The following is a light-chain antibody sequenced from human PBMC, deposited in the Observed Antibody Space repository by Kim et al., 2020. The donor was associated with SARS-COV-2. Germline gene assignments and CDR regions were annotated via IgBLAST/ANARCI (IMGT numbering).Light chain of an antibody. V-gene: IGKV3-20*01. CDR2: GAS. Sequence: EIVLTQSPGTLSLSPGERATLSCRASQSVTSDYLACYQQQPGRPPRLLISGASSRATGIPGRFSGSGAGTDFTLAISRLETEDFAVYYCQKYGNSPYTFGQGTKLEI. J-gene: IGKJ2*01. CDR1: QSVTSDY. CDR3: QKYGNSPYT.